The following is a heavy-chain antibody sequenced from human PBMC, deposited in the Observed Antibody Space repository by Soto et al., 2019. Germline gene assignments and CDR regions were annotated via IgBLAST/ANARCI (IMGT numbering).Heavy chain of an antibody. CDR2: INHSGST. J-gene: IGHJ4*02. CDR3: ARHNYGSGSTYFDS. Sequence: SETLSLTCAVYGGSFSGYYWTWIRQPPGTGLEWIGEINHSGSTNYNPSLKSRVTISVDTSKNQFSLKLNSMTAADTAVYYCARHNYGSGSTYFDSWGQGTLVTVSS. V-gene: IGHV4-34*01. CDR1: GGSFSGYY. D-gene: IGHD3-10*01.